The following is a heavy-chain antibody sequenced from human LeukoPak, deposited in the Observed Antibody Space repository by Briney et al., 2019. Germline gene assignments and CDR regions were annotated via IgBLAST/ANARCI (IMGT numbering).Heavy chain of an antibody. Sequence: GGSLRLSCAASRFTFSSYAMSWVRQAPEKGLERVSAISGSGGSTYYADSVKGRFTISRDNSKNTLYLQMNSLRAEDTAVYYCAKDIAAAGTGLGDYWGQGTLVTVSS. J-gene: IGHJ4*02. D-gene: IGHD6-13*01. CDR2: ISGSGGST. CDR1: RFTFSSYA. CDR3: AKDIAAAGTGLGDY. V-gene: IGHV3-23*01.